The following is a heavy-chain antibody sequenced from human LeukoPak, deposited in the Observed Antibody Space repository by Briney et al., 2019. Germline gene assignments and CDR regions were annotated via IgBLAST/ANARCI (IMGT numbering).Heavy chain of an antibody. CDR3: AKVRWDNSGWYYLDY. CDR1: GFSFKDYN. D-gene: IGHD6-19*01. V-gene: IGHV3-30*18. J-gene: IGHJ4*02. CDR2: ITYDGSNK. Sequence: GGSLRLSCAASGFSFKDYNMHWVRQAPGKGLEWVAVITYDGSNKYYTDSVKGRFTISRDNSKSTLYLQMNSLRAEDTAVYYCAKVRWDNSGWYYLDYWGQGTLVTVSS.